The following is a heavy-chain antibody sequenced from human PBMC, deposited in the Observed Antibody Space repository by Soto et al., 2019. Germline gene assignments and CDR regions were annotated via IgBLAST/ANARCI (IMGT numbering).Heavy chain of an antibody. CDR3: AFRALSGRKGGYCSSTSCYSRFDP. J-gene: IGHJ5*02. D-gene: IGHD2-2*02. CDR1: GGTFSSYA. V-gene: IGHV1-69*13. CDR2: IIPIFGTA. Sequence: SVKVSCKASGGTFSSYAISWVRQAPGQGLEWMGGIIPIFGTANYAQKFQGRVTITADETTSTAYMELSSLRSEDTAVYYCAFRALSGRKGGYCSSTSCYSRFDPWGQGTLVTVS.